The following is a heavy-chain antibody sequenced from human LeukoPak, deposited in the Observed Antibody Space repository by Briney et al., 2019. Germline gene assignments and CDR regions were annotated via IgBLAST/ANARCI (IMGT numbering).Heavy chain of an antibody. V-gene: IGHV4-34*01. D-gene: IGHD2-8*01. CDR3: ARGRNCTNGVCPLNQKYFQH. J-gene: IGHJ1*01. Sequence: SETLSLTCAVYGGSFSGYYWSWIRQPPGKGLEWIGEINHSGSTNYNPSLKSRVTISVDTSKNRFSLKLSSVTAADTAVYYCARGRNCTNGVCPLNQKYFQHWGQGTLVTVSS. CDR2: INHSGST. CDR1: GGSFSGYY.